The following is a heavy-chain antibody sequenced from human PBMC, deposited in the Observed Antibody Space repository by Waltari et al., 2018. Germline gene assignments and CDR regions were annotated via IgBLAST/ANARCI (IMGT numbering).Heavy chain of an antibody. CDR2: IYSSGTT. Sequence: QLQLQESGPGLVKPSETLSLTCTVSGGSISGSSHDWGWIRQPPGKGLEWFGNIYSSGTTYYNPALKSRVIISVDTSKNQFSLKLSSVSAADTAVYYCARRGDCGNDCYTFDYWGQGTLVTVSS. V-gene: IGHV4-39*01. CDR3: ARRGDCGNDCYTFDY. J-gene: IGHJ4*02. CDR1: GGSISGSSHD. D-gene: IGHD2-21*01.